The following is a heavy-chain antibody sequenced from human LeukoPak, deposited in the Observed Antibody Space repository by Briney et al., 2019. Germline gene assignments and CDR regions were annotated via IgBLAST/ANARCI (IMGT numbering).Heavy chain of an antibody. CDR2: IYYSGST. Sequence: SETLSLTCTVSGGSISSSSYYWGWIRQPPGKGLEWIGSIYYSGSTYYNPSLKSRVTISVDTSKNQFSLKLSSVTAADTAVYYCARQEWELLRSFDYWGRGTLVTVSS. CDR3: ARQEWELLRSFDY. J-gene: IGHJ4*02. V-gene: IGHV4-39*01. CDR1: GGSISSSSYY. D-gene: IGHD1-26*01.